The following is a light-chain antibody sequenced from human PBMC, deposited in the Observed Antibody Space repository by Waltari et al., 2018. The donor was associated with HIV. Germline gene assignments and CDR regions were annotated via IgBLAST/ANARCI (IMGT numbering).Light chain of an antibody. CDR1: SRAIGAYDF. V-gene: IGLV2-14*01. J-gene: IGLJ2*01. CDR3: SSFTTSNSLL. Sequence: QSALTQPASVSGSPGQSLPVSCTGTSRAIGAYDFVSWYQQTPGTAPELVMYEVSNRHSGISYRVSGSKSGNTASLTISGLQTEDEADYYCSSFTTSNSLLCGGGTKGTVL. CDR2: EVS.